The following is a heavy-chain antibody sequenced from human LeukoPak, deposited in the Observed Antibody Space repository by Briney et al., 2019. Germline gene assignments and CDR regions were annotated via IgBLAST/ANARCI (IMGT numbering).Heavy chain of an antibody. CDR3: AKSHGAGRYYPLEY. Sequence: PGGSLRLSCAASGFNFDDYTMHWVRQPPGKGLEWVSGISWNSDFIVYGDSVKGRFTVSRDNAKNSLYLQMNSLRAEDTALYYCAKSHGAGRYYPLEYWGQGTLVTVPS. CDR2: ISWNSDFI. J-gene: IGHJ4*02. D-gene: IGHD3-10*01. CDR1: GFNFDDYT. V-gene: IGHV3-9*01.